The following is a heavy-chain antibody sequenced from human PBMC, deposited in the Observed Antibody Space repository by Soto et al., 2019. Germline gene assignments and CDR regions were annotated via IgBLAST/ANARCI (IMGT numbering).Heavy chain of an antibody. CDR3: ARDSITGTTLGWFDP. V-gene: IGHV4-30-4*01. J-gene: IGHJ5*02. D-gene: IGHD1-7*01. CDR1: GGSISSGDYY. CDR2: IYYSGST. Sequence: QVQLQESGPGLVKPSQTLSLTCTVSGGSISSGDYYWSWIRQPPGKGLEWIGYIYYSGSTSYNPSLKSRVTISVDTSKNQFSLKLSSVTAADTAVYYCARDSITGTTLGWFDPWGQGTLVTVSS.